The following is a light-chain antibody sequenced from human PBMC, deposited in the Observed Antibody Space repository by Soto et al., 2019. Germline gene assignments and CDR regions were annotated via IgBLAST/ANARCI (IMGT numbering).Light chain of an antibody. Sequence: LPHPPSISGAPGQRVTISCTGSSSNIVAGSDVHCYHQLPGTPPKLLIYGTTNRPSGVPDRFSGSKSGTSASLAIAGLQTEDESDYYCQTYDSSLSGLDVFGTGTKVTVL. CDR3: QTYDSSLSGLDV. CDR1: SSNIVAGSD. V-gene: IGLV1-40*01. J-gene: IGLJ1*01. CDR2: GTT.